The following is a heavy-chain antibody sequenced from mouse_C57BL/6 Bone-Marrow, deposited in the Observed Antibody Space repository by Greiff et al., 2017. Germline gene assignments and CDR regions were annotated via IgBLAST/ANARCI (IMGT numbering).Heavy chain of an antibody. CDR1: GFNIKDDY. Sequence: VTLQQSGAELVRPGASVKLSCTASGFNIKDDYMHWVKQRPEQGLEWIGWLDPENGVPEYASKFQGKATITADTYSNTAYLQLSSLTSEDTAVYYCTTEVGYVDYWGQGTTLTVSS. CDR3: TTEVGYVDY. V-gene: IGHV14-4*01. CDR2: LDPENGVP. J-gene: IGHJ2*01. D-gene: IGHD1-1*01.